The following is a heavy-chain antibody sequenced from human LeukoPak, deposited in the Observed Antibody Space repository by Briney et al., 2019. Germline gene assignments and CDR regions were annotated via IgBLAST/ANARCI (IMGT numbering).Heavy chain of an antibody. J-gene: IGHJ5*02. V-gene: IGHV4-31*03. CDR3: ARSRSSAFHWFDP. D-gene: IGHD6-25*01. CDR1: GGSISSGGYY. CDR2: IYYSGST. Sequence: SQTLSLTCTVSGGSISSGGYYWSWIRQHPGKGLEWIGYIYYSGSTYYNPSLKSRVTISVDTSKNQFSLKLSSVTAADTAVYYCARSRSSAFHWFDPWGQGTLVIVSS.